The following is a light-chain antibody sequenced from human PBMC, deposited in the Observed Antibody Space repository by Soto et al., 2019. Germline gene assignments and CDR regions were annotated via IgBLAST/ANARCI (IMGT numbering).Light chain of an antibody. CDR3: QSYDSSLSGHVV. CDR1: SSNIGAGYD. J-gene: IGLJ2*01. V-gene: IGLV1-40*01. Sequence: QSVLTHPPSVSGPPGQRVTISCTGSSSNIGAGYDVHWYQQLPGTAPKLLIYGNSNRPSGVPDRFSGSKSGTSASLAITGLQAEDEADYYCQSYDSSLSGHVVFGGGTKLTVL. CDR2: GNS.